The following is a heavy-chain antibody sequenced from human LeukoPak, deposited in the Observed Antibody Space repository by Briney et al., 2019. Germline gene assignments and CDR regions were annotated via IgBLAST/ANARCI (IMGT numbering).Heavy chain of an antibody. CDR2: IDWDDDK. V-gene: IGHV2-70*11. J-gene: IGHJ4*02. CDR3: ARIAAGDSSEIDY. Sequence: SGPALVKPTQTLTLTCTFSGFSLSTSGMCVSWIRQPPGKALEWLARIDWDDDKYYSTSLKTRLTTSKDTSKNQVVLTMTNMDPVDTATYYCARIAAGDSSEIDYWGQGTLVTVSS. D-gene: IGHD2-21*01. CDR1: GFSLSTSGMC.